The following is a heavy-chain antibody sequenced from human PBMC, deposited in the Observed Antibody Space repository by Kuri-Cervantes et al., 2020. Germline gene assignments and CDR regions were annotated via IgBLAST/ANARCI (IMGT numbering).Heavy chain of an antibody. CDR2: IKKDGSDG. Sequence: GESLKISCAVSGFTFSNYWMAWVRQAPGKGLEWVAMIKKDGSDGYYVDSVKGRFTISRDNVINSLFLQINSLRAEDSAVYYCAGEPRSLAYWGRGTLVTVSS. CDR1: GFTFSNYW. CDR3: AGEPRSLAY. J-gene: IGHJ4*02. D-gene: IGHD2-15*01. V-gene: IGHV3-7*01.